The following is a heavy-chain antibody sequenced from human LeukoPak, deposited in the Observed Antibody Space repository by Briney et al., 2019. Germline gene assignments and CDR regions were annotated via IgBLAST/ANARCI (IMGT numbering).Heavy chain of an antibody. J-gene: IGHJ5*02. V-gene: IGHV1-24*01. D-gene: IGHD3-10*01. CDR3: ATDRLRSMVRGVLRSLEGFDP. CDR1: GYTLIELP. Sequence: GASVKVSCKVSGYTLIELPMHWVRQAPGKGLEWMGGFDPEDGETIYAQKFQGRVTMTEDTSTDTAYMELSSLRSEDTAVYYCATDRLRSMVRGVLRSLEGFDPWGQGTLVTVSS. CDR2: FDPEDGET.